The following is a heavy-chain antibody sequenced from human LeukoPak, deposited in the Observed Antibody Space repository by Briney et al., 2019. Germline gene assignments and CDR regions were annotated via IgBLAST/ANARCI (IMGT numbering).Heavy chain of an antibody. CDR2: IYHSGST. J-gene: IGHJ3*02. Sequence: PSETLSLTCAVSGGSISSSNWWSWVRQPPGKGLEWIGEIYHSGSTNYNPSLKSRVTISVDKSKNQFSLKLSSVTAADTAVYYCASPHSGSYYARSEGGAFDIWGQGTMVTVSS. CDR3: ASPHSGSYYARSEGGAFDI. CDR1: GGSISSSNW. D-gene: IGHD1-26*01. V-gene: IGHV4-4*02.